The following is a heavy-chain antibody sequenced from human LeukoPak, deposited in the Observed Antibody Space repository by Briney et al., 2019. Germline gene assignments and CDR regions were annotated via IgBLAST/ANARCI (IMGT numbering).Heavy chain of an antibody. V-gene: IGHV4-59*01. D-gene: IGHD2-2*01. CDR1: GGSISSYY. Sequence: SETLSLTCTVSGGSISSYYWSWIRQPPGKGLEWIGYIYYSGSTNYNPSLKSRVTISVDTSKNQFSLKLSSVTAADTAGYYCARDRLGYCSSTSCPRGYYYYYGMDVWGQGTTVTVSS. J-gene: IGHJ6*02. CDR2: IYYSGST. CDR3: ARDRLGYCSSTSCPRGYYYYYGMDV.